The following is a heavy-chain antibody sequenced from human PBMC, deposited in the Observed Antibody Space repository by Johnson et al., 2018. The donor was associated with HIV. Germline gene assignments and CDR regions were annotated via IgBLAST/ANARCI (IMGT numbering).Heavy chain of an antibody. Sequence: VLLVESGGGVVQPGRSLRASCAASGFGFSRYVMHWVRQAPGKGLEWVGRIKSKTDGGTTDYAAPVKGRFTISRDYSKNTLYLQLNNLRAEDTAVYYCARGAFLKVYVSDDAFDIWGQGTMVTVSS. CDR2: IKSKTDGGTT. CDR3: ARGAFLKVYVSDDAFDI. CDR1: GFGFSRYV. V-gene: IGHV3-15*01. J-gene: IGHJ3*02. D-gene: IGHD2-8*01.